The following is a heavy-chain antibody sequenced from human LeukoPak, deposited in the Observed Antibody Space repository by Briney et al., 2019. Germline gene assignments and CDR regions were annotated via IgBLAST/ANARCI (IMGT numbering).Heavy chain of an antibody. Sequence: PGGALRLSCAASGLTSRSYVMSWVRQAPGKGLEWASGISASGGSTYYADAVKGRFTISRDISKNPLYLQMSSLRAEDTAIYYCAQASSDYFGSGSLTSWGQGTLVTVSS. J-gene: IGHJ5*02. CDR2: ISASGGST. CDR1: GLTSRSYV. V-gene: IGHV3-23*01. D-gene: IGHD3-10*01. CDR3: AQASSDYFGSGSLTS.